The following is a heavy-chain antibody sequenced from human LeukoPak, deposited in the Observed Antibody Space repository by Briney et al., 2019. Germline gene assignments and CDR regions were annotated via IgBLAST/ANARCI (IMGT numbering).Heavy chain of an antibody. Sequence: GGSLRLSCAASGFTFSSYSMNWVRQAPGKGLEWVSYISSSSSTIYYADSVKGRFTISRDNAKNSLYLQMNSLRAEDTAVYYCARDNEYYDFWSGPSSTTNNWFDPWGQGTLVTVSS. D-gene: IGHD3-3*01. J-gene: IGHJ5*02. CDR1: GFTFSSYS. CDR3: ARDNEYYDFWSGPSSTTNNWFDP. V-gene: IGHV3-48*01. CDR2: ISSSSSTI.